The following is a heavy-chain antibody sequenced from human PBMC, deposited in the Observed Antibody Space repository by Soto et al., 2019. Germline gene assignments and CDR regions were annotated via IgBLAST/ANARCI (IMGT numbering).Heavy chain of an antibody. CDR1: GESLSGYY. Sequence: PSETLSLTCSVYGESLSGYYLNWIRQSPAMGLEWIGEILQSGSTNYNPSLESRVTISVDTSKNQFSVKLNSVTAADTAVYYCATKRVYQPNNFFYAMDVWGQGTTVTVSS. CDR3: ATKRVYQPNNFFYAMDV. CDR2: ILQSGST. D-gene: IGHD2-2*01. J-gene: IGHJ6*02. V-gene: IGHV4-34*12.